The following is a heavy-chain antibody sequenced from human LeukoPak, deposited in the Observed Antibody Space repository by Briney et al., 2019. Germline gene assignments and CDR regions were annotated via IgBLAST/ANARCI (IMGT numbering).Heavy chain of an antibody. CDR1: GGSISSGNYY. CDR3: ARDRRSEGGVRASFDY. J-gene: IGHJ4*02. V-gene: IGHV4-61*02. Sequence: SETLSLTCTVSGGSISSGNYYWSWIRQPAGKGLEWIGRIYSSGSTNYNPSLKSRVTISVDTSKNQFSLKLSSVTAADTAVYYCARDRRSEGGVRASFDYWGQGTLVTVSS. CDR2: IYSSGST. D-gene: IGHD3-10*01.